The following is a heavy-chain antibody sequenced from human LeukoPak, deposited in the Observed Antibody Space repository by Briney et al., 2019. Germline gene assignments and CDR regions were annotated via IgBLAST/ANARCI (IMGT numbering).Heavy chain of an antibody. CDR3: ARLYSRRVPAGGIAAAGINRDAFDI. Sequence: PGRSLRLSCAASGFTFSSYAMHWVRQAPGKGLEWVAVISYDGSNKYYADSVKGRFTISRDNSKNTLYLQMNSLRAEDTAVYYCARLYSRRVPAGGIAAAGINRDAFDIWGQGTMVTVSS. CDR1: GFTFSSYA. D-gene: IGHD6-13*01. J-gene: IGHJ3*02. CDR2: ISYDGSNK. V-gene: IGHV3-30-3*01.